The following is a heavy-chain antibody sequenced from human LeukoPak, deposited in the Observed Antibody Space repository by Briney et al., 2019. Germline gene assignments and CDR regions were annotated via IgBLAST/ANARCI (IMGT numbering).Heavy chain of an antibody. CDR3: ARVASSVDDY. CDR1: GFTLSNHW. D-gene: IGHD6-19*01. J-gene: IGHJ4*02. V-gene: IGHV3-74*01. Sequence: GGSLRLSCAASGFTLSNHWMDWVRQPPRKGLVWVSRISTDGTTTIYADSVKGRFTISRDDAKNTLYLQMNSLRAEDTAVYYCARVASSVDDYWGQGTLVTVSS. CDR2: ISTDGTTT.